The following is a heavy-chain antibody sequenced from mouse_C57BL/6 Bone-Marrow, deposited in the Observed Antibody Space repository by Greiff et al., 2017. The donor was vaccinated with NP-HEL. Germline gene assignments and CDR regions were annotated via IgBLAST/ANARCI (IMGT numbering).Heavy chain of an antibody. V-gene: IGHV5-4*01. Sequence: EVKLMESGGGLVKPGGSLKLSCAASGFTFSSYAMSWVRQTPEKRLEWVATISDGGSYTYYPDNVKGRFTISRDNAKNNLYLQMSHLQSEDTAMYYCARDGGTDYWGQGTTLTVSS. J-gene: IGHJ2*01. CDR3: ARDGGTDY. CDR2: ISDGGSYT. D-gene: IGHD1-1*02. CDR1: GFTFSSYA.